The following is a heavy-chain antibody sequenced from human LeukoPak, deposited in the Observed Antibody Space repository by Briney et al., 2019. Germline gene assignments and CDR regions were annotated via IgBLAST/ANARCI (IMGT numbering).Heavy chain of an antibody. D-gene: IGHD2-2*01. CDR2: ISSSSSYT. V-gene: IGHV3-11*06. Sequence: GGSLRLSCAASGFTFSDYYMSWIRQAPGKGLEWVSYISSSSSYTNYADSVKGRFTISRDNAKNSLYLQMNSLRAEDTAVYYCAINSIVVPAAMDFDYWGKGTLVTVSS. CDR3: AINSIVVPAAMDFDY. CDR1: GFTFSDYY. J-gene: IGHJ4*02.